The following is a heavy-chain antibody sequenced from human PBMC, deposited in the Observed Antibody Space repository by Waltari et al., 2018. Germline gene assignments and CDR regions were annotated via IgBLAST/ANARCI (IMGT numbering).Heavy chain of an antibody. CDR1: GGSFSGYY. J-gene: IGHJ6*03. Sequence: QVQLQQWGAGLLKPSETLSLTCAVYGGSFSGYYWSWIRQPPGKGLEWIGEINHSGSTNYNPALKSRVTISVDTSKNQFSLKLSSVTAADTAVYYCARGVWGSYYYYYMDVWGKGTTVTISS. D-gene: IGHD3-16*01. V-gene: IGHV4-34*01. CDR2: INHSGST. CDR3: ARGVWGSYYYYYMDV.